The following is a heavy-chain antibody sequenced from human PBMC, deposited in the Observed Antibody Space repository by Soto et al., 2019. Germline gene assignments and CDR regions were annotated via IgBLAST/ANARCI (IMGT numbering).Heavy chain of an antibody. CDR1: GGTFSSYA. CDR2: IIPIFGTA. V-gene: IGHV1-69*13. Sequence: GASVKVSCKASGGTFSSYAISWVRQAPGRGLEWMGGIIPIFGTANYAQKFQGRVTITADESTSTAYMELSSLRSEDTAVYYCARWGVVPAANTYYYGMAVCGQGTTVTVSS. CDR3: ARWGVVPAANTYYYGMAV. D-gene: IGHD2-2*01. J-gene: IGHJ6*02.